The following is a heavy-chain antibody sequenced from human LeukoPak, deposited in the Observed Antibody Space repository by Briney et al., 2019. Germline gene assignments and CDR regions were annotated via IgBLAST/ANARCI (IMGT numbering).Heavy chain of an antibody. J-gene: IGHJ4*02. CDR3: ARGDDYKSTLFDY. CDR1: GGSISSSSYY. CDR2: IYYSGST. V-gene: IGHV4-39*07. Sequence: SETLSLTCTVSGGSISSSSYYWGWIRQPPGKGLEWIGSIYYSGSTYYNPSLKSRVTISMDTSKNQFSLKLTSATAADTAVYYCARGDDYKSTLFDYWGQGTLVTVSS. D-gene: IGHD5-12*01.